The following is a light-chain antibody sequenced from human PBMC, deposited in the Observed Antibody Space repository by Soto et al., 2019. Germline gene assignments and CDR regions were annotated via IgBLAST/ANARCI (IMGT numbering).Light chain of an antibody. Sequence: DIVLTPSPGTLSLSPGERATLSCRASETVNSNYLAWYQHKRGQAPRLLIYGASSRATGIPDRFSGSGSGTDFTLTITRLEPEDFAIYYCQQYGRSRTFGQGTKVDI. V-gene: IGKV3-20*01. J-gene: IGKJ1*01. CDR3: QQYGRSRT. CDR2: GAS. CDR1: ETVNSNY.